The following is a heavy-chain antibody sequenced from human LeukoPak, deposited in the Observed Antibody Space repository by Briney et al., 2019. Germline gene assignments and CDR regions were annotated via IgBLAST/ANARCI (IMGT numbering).Heavy chain of an antibody. D-gene: IGHD4-11*01. V-gene: IGHV3-11*01. J-gene: IGHJ5*02. CDR3: ARELWGSSNSDWLDP. CDR2: ISSGGSTI. Sequence: GGSLRLSCAASGFTFNDYSMSWIRQAPGKGLEWVSYISSGGSTIYYADSVKGRFTISRDNAKNSLYMHMNSLRAEDTAVYYCARELWGSSNSDWLDPWGQGTLVTVSS. CDR1: GFTFNDYS.